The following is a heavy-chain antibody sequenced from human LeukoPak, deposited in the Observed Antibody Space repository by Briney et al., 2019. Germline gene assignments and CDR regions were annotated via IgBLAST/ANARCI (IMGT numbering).Heavy chain of an antibody. J-gene: IGHJ3*02. CDR3: ARDSGRAVAGDAFDI. V-gene: IGHV1-18*01. Sequence: ASVKVSCKASGYTFTSYGISWVRQAPGQGLEWMGWISAYNGNTNYAQKLQGRVTMTTDTSTSTAYMELRSLRSDDTAVYYCARDSGRAVAGDAFDIWGQGTMVTVSS. D-gene: IGHD6-19*01. CDR2: ISAYNGNT. CDR1: GYTFTSYG.